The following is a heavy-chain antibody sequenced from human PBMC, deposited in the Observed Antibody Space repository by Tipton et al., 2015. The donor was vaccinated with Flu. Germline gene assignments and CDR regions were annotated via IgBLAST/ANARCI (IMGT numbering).Heavy chain of an antibody. J-gene: IGHJ5*02. CDR2: IHKTGST. CDR1: GDSIGSPYY. V-gene: IGHV4-38-2*01. D-gene: IGHD6-13*01. CDR3: ANAVMAAAGTYGNWFDR. Sequence: TLSLTCSVSGDSIGSPYYWGWIRQPPGKGLEWIGNIHKTGSTYFNPSLRNRVTISVDTSKNQISLQLKFVTPDDTAVYYCANAVMAAAGTYGNWFDRWGQGTLVTVSS.